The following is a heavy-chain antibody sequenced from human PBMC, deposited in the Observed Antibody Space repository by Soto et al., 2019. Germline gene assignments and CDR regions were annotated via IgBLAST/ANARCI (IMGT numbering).Heavy chain of an antibody. V-gene: IGHV3-21*01. J-gene: IGHJ4*02. Sequence: PGGSLRLCCAASGFVFSYFQFNWVRQAPGGGLEWLSSITGTSAFTEYAESIEGRFTISRDNPNKLLFLHMDNLRPEDTAVYYCARDNLAFQGAFDLWGQGTLVTAPQ. CDR3: ARDNLAFQGAFDL. CDR2: ITGTSAFT. CDR1: GFVFSYFQ. D-gene: IGHD3-16*01.